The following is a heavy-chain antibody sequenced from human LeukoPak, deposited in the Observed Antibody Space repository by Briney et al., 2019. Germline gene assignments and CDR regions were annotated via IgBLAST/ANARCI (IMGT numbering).Heavy chain of an antibody. J-gene: IGHJ4*02. V-gene: IGHV4-39*01. CDR2: IHYTGST. CDR1: GGSISNSRYH. CDR3: VSRDIVLVHFDY. Sequence: PSETLSLTCTVSGGSISNSRYHWGWIRQPPGKGLEWIGSIHYTGSTYYTPSLKSRVTISVDTSKNQFSLKLSSVTTADTAVYYCVSRDIVLVHFDYWGQGTLVTVSS. D-gene: IGHD5-12*01.